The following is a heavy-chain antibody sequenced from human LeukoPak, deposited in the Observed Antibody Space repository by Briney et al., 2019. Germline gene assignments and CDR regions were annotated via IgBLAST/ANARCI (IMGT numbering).Heavy chain of an antibody. Sequence: SETLSLTCTVSGGSISSNYWGWIRQPPGKGLEWIGYIYSSGSTNYNPSLKSRVTISVDTSKNQFSLKLSSVTAADTALYYCARATYGSVFFDYWGQGTLVTVSS. J-gene: IGHJ4*02. CDR2: IYSSGST. CDR3: ARATYGSVFFDY. V-gene: IGHV4-59*01. D-gene: IGHD4-17*01. CDR1: GGSISSNY.